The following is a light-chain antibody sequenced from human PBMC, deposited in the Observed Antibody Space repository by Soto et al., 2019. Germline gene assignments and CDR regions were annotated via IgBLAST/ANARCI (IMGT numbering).Light chain of an antibody. CDR1: QSLLYTSNNKNY. Sequence: DIVMTQSPDSLAVSLGERATINCKSSQSLLYTSNNKNYLAWYQQKPGQPPRLLIFWASTRRSGVPERFSGSGSGTDFTLTISSLQAEDVAVYYCQQYDSTPQTFGQGTKVEIK. J-gene: IGKJ1*01. V-gene: IGKV4-1*01. CDR3: QQYDSTPQT. CDR2: WAS.